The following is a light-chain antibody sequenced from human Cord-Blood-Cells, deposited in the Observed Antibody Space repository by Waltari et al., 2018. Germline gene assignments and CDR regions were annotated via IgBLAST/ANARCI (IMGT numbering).Light chain of an antibody. V-gene: IGKV3-20*01. CDR3: QQYGSSPLT. J-gene: IGKJ4*01. CDR1: QSVSSSS. Sequence: EIVMTQSPGTLSLYLVERATLSCRASQSVSSSSLSWYQQKPGQAPRLLTYGASSRASGIPDRFSGGGSGTGVTLAISRRETEDIAVYYCQQYGSSPLTFGGGTKVEIK. CDR2: GAS.